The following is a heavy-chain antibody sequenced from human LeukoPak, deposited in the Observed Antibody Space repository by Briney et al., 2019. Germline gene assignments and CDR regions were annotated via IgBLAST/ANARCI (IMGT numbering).Heavy chain of an antibody. D-gene: IGHD5/OR15-5a*01. J-gene: IGHJ3*02. CDR3: ARELFRGVHDVTGPFNI. Sequence: EASVKVSCKASGGTFSSYPISWVRQAPGQGLEWMGGIIPMFDTADFAQKFQGRVTITADTSTSTAYMQLSSLRSEDTAVYFCARELFRGVHDVTGPFNIWGQGTMVTVSS. V-gene: IGHV1-69*06. CDR1: GGTFSSYP. CDR2: IIPMFDTA.